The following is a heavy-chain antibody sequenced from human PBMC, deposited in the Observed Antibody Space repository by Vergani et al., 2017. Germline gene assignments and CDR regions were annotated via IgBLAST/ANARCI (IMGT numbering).Heavy chain of an antibody. Sequence: QVQLVQSGAEVKKPGASVKVSCKASGYTFTSYYMHWVRQAPGQGLEWMGIINPSGGSPSYAQKFQGRVTMTRDTSTSTVYMELSSLRSEKTAVYYCARGGQRGGKATVTTVVVYFQHWGQGTLVTVSS. CDR3: ARGGQRGGKATVTTVVVYFQH. J-gene: IGHJ1*01. CDR2: INPSGGSP. D-gene: IGHD4-17*01. CDR1: GYTFTSYY. V-gene: IGHV1-46*01.